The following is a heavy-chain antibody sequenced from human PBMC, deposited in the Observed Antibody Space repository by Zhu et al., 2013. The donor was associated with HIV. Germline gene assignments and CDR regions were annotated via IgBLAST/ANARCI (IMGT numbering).Heavy chain of an antibody. CDR2: IYYSGST. Sequence: QVQLQESGPGLVKPSQTLSLTCTVSGGSISSGDYYWSWIRQPPGKGLEWIGYIYYSGSTYYNPSLKSRVTISLDTSKNQFSLKLSSVTAADTAVYYCARHSPYVWGSYRLIGLPHFDYWGQGTLGHRL. CDR1: GGSISSGDYY. CDR3: ARHSPYVWGSYRLIGLPHFDY. V-gene: IGHV4-30-4*01. D-gene: IGHD3-16*02. J-gene: IGHJ4*02.